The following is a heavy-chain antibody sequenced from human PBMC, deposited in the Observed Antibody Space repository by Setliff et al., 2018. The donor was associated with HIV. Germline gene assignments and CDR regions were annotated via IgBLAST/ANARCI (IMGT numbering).Heavy chain of an antibody. V-gene: IGHV4-61*02. D-gene: IGHD5-12*01. CDR1: GGSISSGSYY. CDR3: SRGSVEMATYYFGY. CDR2: IYTSGST. Sequence: PSETLSLTCTVSGGSISSGSYYWSWIRQPAGKGLEWIGRIYTSGSTNYNPSLEIRVTISVDTSKNQFSLKLSSVTAADTAVYYCSRGSVEMATYYFGYWGQGPLVTVSS. J-gene: IGHJ4*02.